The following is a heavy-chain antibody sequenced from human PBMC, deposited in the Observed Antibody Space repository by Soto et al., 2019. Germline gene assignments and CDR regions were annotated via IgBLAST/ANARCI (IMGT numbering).Heavy chain of an antibody. CDR2: INHSGST. CDR1: GGSFSGYY. Sequence: SETLSLTCAVYGGSFSGYYWSWIRQPPGKGLEWIGEINHSGSTNYNPSLKSRVTISVDTSKNQFSLKLSSVTAADTAVYYCARLGDYGDFDYWGQGTLVTVS. V-gene: IGHV4-34*01. J-gene: IGHJ4*02. CDR3: ARLGDYGDFDY. D-gene: IGHD4-17*01.